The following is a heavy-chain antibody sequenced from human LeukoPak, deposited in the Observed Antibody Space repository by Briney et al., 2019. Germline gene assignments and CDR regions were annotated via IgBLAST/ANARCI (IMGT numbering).Heavy chain of an antibody. CDR1: GGSISSYY. D-gene: IGHD3-22*01. CDR2: IYYSGST. CDR3: ARQATPSLPERDTSAYNPFDF. V-gene: IGHV4-59*08. Sequence: SETLSLTCTVSGGSISSYYWRWIRQAPGKGLEWIGYIYYSGSTNYNPSLKSRVTISVDTSKNQFSLKLSSVTAADTAVYYCARQATPSLPERDTSAYNPFDFRGQGILVTVSS. J-gene: IGHJ4*02.